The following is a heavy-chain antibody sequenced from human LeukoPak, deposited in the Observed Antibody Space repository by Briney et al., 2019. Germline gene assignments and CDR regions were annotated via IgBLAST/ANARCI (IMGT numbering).Heavy chain of an antibody. J-gene: IGHJ6*02. V-gene: IGHV1-8*01. Sequence: ASVNVSCKASGYTFTSYDINWVRQATGQGLEWMGWMNPNSGNTGYAQKFQGRVTMTRNTSISTAYMELSSLRSEDTAVYYCARGYCSGGSCYFGNYYYYGMDVWGQGTTVTVSS. D-gene: IGHD2-15*01. CDR1: GYTFTSYD. CDR2: MNPNSGNT. CDR3: ARGYCSGGSCYFGNYYYYGMDV.